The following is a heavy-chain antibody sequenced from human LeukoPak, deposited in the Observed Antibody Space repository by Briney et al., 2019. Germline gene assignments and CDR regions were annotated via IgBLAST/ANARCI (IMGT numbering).Heavy chain of an antibody. Sequence: SETLSLTCTVSGGSIGSYYWSWVRHPPGKGLEWIGYIHYSGSTNYNPSLKSRVTTSIDTSKNQFSLKVTSVTAADAAVYYCARAGFYASVNQYYYYYYMDVWGTGTTVTVSS. CDR3: ARAGFYASVNQYYYYYYMDV. CDR2: IHYSGST. CDR1: GGSIGSYY. V-gene: IGHV4-59*01. D-gene: IGHD2/OR15-2a*01. J-gene: IGHJ6*03.